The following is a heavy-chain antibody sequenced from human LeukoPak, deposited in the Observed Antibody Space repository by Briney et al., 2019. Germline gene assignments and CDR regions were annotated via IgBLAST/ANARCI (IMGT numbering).Heavy chain of an antibody. Sequence: GGSLRLSCAASGFTFSSYARSWVRQAPGKGLEWVSAISGSGGSTYDADFVKGRFTISRDNSKNTLHLQMNSLRAEDTAVYYCAKAPGFFCGGDCYLDYWGQGTLVTVSS. CDR2: ISGSGGST. CDR3: AKAPGFFCGGDCYLDY. J-gene: IGHJ4*02. CDR1: GFTFSSYA. D-gene: IGHD2-21*02. V-gene: IGHV3-23*01.